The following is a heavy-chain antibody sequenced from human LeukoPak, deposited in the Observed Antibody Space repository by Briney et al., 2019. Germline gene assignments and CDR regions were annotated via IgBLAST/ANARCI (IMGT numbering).Heavy chain of an antibody. V-gene: IGHV1-18*01. Sequence: VASVTVPCTASGYTFTNYHIAWVRQAPGQGLEWMGWVSTNDGYTVYAQRLQGRVTMTTDTSTSVAYMELRSLTSDDTAVYYCTRAPPGMTMMTDYWGQGTLVTVSS. CDR2: VSTNDGYT. CDR3: TRAPPGMTMMTDY. J-gene: IGHJ4*02. D-gene: IGHD3-22*01. CDR1: GYTFTNYH.